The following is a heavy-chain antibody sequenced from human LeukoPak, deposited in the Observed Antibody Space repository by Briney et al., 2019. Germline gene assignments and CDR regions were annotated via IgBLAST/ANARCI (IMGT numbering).Heavy chain of an antibody. Sequence: SETLSLTCAVSGASISGSGYYWGWIRQPPGKGLEWIGNIYSSGSTYYNASLQSRVTISIDTSKNQFSLRLNSVTAADTAVYYCVNLDYDRAFDIWGQGTMVTVSS. D-gene: IGHD3-22*01. CDR3: VNLDYDRAFDI. CDR2: IYSSGST. V-gene: IGHV4-39*07. J-gene: IGHJ3*02. CDR1: GASISGSGYY.